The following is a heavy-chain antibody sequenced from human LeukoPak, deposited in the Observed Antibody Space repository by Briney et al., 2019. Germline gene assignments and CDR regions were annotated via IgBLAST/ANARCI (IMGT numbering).Heavy chain of an antibody. V-gene: IGHV3-9*03. CDR3: AKAQRYNWNDGGVFDI. CDR2: ISWNSGSI. CDR1: GFTFDDYA. D-gene: IGHD1-1*01. Sequence: PGGSLRLSCAASGFTFDDYAMHWVRQAPGKGLEWVSGISWNSGSIGYADSVKGRFTISRDNAKNSLYLQMNSLRAEDMALYYCAKAQRYNWNDGGVFDIWGQGTMVTVSS. J-gene: IGHJ3*02.